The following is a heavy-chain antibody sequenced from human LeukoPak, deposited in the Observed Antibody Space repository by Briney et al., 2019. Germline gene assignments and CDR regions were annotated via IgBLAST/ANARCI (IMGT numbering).Heavy chain of an antibody. J-gene: IGHJ6*03. CDR2: INHSGST. V-gene: IGHV4-39*07. D-gene: IGHD3-16*02. Sequence: SETLSLTCTVSGGSISSSSYYWGWIRQPPGKGLEWIGEINHSGSTNYNPSLKSRVTISVDTSKNQFSLKLSSVTAADTAVYYCARRNYDYVWGSYRQRYYYYHYMDVWGKGTTVTISS. CDR1: GGSISSSSYY. CDR3: ARRNYDYVWGSYRQRYYYYHYMDV.